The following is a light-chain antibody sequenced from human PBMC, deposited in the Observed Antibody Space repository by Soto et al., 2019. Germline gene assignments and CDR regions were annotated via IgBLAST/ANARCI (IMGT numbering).Light chain of an antibody. V-gene: IGKV3-15*01. Sequence: EIVMTQSPATLSVSPGERATLSCRASQGVSTNFHGYQQKPGQAPRLLIYAASTRATGSPPRSSGSGSGTEFTLPISSLQSEDFAVYYCQQYNNWLTWTFGQGTKVEIK. CDR1: QGVSTN. CDR3: QQYNNWLTWT. J-gene: IGKJ1*01. CDR2: AAS.